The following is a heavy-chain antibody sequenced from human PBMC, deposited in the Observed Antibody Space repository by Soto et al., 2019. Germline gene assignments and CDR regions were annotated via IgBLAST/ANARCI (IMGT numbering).Heavy chain of an antibody. D-gene: IGHD6-13*01. CDR3: ASITAAAGEDYYYYYYMDV. J-gene: IGHJ6*03. CDR1: GGSISSYY. Sequence: PSETLSLTCTVSGGSISSYYWSWIRQPPGKGLEWIGYIYYSGSTYYNPSLKSRVTISVDTSKNQFSLKLSSVTAADTAVYYCASITAAAGEDYYYYYYMDVWGQGTTVTVSS. CDR2: IYYSGST. V-gene: IGHV4-59*08.